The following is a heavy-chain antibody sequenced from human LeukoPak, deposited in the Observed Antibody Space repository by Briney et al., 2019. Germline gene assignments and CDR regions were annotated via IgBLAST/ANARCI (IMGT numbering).Heavy chain of an antibody. CDR1: GGPFRGYH. D-gene: IGHD3-22*01. CDR3: ARGGSMIEGYYYMDV. CDR2: IYHSGST. V-gene: IGHV4-34*01. Sequence: PSETLSLTCAVYGGPFRGYHWSWIRQPPGKGLEWIGEIYHSGSTKYNPSLKSRVTISVDTSKNQFSLKLSSVTAADTAVYCCARGGSMIEGYYYMDVWGKGTTVTVSS. J-gene: IGHJ6*03.